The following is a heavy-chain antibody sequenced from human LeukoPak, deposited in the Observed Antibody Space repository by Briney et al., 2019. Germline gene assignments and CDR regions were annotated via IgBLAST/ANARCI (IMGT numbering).Heavy chain of an antibody. CDR2: FDPEDGET. Sequence: ASVTVSCKVSVYTLTELSMHWVRQAPGKGLEWMGGFDPEDGETIYAQKFQGRVTMTEDTSTDTAYMELSSLRSEDTAVYYCATTPPLDSSGYLGFWGQGTLVTVSS. V-gene: IGHV1-24*01. CDR3: ATTPPLDSSGYLGF. CDR1: VYTLTELS. D-gene: IGHD3-22*01. J-gene: IGHJ4*02.